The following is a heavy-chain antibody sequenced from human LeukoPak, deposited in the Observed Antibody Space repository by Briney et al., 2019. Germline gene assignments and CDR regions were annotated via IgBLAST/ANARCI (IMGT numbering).Heavy chain of an antibody. CDR3: ARGQQYYDSSWFPTDWFDP. CDR2: INHSGST. J-gene: IGHJ5*02. V-gene: IGHV4-34*01. D-gene: IGHD3-22*01. CDR1: GGSFSGYY. Sequence: SETLSLTCAVYGGSFSGYYWSWIRQPPGKGLEWIGEINHSGSTNYNPSLKSRVTISVDTSKNQFSLKLSSVTAADTAVYYCARGQQYYDSSWFPTDWFDPWGQGTLVTVSS.